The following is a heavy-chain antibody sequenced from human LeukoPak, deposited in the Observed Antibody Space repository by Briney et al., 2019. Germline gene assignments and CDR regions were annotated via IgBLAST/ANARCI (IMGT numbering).Heavy chain of an antibody. D-gene: IGHD4-17*01. J-gene: IGHJ4*02. CDR2: IGTAGDT. V-gene: IGHV3-13*01. CDR1: GFTFSSYD. CDR3: ARLSHYGFDY. Sequence: PGGSLRLSCAASGFTFSSYDMHWVRQATGKGLEWVSAIGTAGDTYYPGSVKGRLTISRENAKNSLYLQMNSLRAGNTAVYYCARLSHYGFDYWGQGTLVTVSS.